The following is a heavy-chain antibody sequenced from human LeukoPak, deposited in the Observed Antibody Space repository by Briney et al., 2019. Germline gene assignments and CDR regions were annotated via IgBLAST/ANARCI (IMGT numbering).Heavy chain of an antibody. Sequence: GGSLRLSCAASGFTFSSYAMSWVRQAPGKGLEWVSAISGSGGSAYYADSVKGRFTISRDNSKNTLYLQMNSLRAEDTAVYYCAKDLEQWLRLIGYWGQGTLVTVSS. D-gene: IGHD6-19*01. CDR2: ISGSGGSA. V-gene: IGHV3-23*01. CDR1: GFTFSSYA. J-gene: IGHJ4*02. CDR3: AKDLEQWLRLIGY.